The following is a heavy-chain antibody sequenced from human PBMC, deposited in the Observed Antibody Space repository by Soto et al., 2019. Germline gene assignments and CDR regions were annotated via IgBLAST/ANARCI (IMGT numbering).Heavy chain of an antibody. V-gene: IGHV1-69*12. D-gene: IGHD1-26*01. J-gene: IGHJ6*02. CDR2: IIPIFGTA. CDR1: GGTFSSYA. Sequence: QVQLVQSGAEVKKPGSSVKVSCKASGGTFSSYAISWVRQAPGQGLEWMGGIIPIFGTADYAQKFQGRVKITADESTNKAYMELSSLRSEDTAVYYCASHSGSSPEGRYYYGMDVWGQGTTVTVSS. CDR3: ASHSGSSPEGRYYYGMDV.